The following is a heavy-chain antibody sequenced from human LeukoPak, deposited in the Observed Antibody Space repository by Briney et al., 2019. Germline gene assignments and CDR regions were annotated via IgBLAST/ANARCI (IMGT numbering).Heavy chain of an antibody. CDR3: ARGGDPRYCSSTSCFFYAFDI. CDR2: INHSGST. J-gene: IGHJ3*02. CDR1: GGSFSGYY. Sequence: SEALSLTCAVYGGSFSGYYWSWIRQPPGKGLEWIGEINHSGSTNYNPSLKSRVTISVDTSKNQFSLKLSSVTAADTAVYYCARGGDPRYCSSTSCFFYAFDIWGQGTMVTVSS. D-gene: IGHD2-2*01. V-gene: IGHV4-34*01.